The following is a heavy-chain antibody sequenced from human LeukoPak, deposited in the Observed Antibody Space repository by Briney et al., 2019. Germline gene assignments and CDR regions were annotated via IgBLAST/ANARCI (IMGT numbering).Heavy chain of an antibody. Sequence: SETLSLTCAVYGGSFSGYYWSWIRQPPGKGLEWIGEINHSGSTNYNPSLKSRVTISVDTSKNQFSLRLSSVTAADTAVYYCARVTGYMIEDYFDYWGQGTLVTVSS. J-gene: IGHJ4*02. CDR3: ARVTGYMIEDYFDY. CDR1: GGSFSGYY. V-gene: IGHV4-34*01. D-gene: IGHD3-22*01. CDR2: INHSGST.